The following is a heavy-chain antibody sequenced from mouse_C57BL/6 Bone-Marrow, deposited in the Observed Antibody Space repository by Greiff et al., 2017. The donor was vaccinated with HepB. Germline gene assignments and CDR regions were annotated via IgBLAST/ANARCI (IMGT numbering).Heavy chain of an antibody. CDR1: GFTFSSYA. J-gene: IGHJ2*01. D-gene: IGHD2-2*01. CDR2: ISDGGSYT. V-gene: IGHV5-4*01. Sequence: EVKVVESGGGLVKPGGSLKLSCAASGFTFSSYAMSWVRQTPEKRLEWVATISDGGSYTYYPDNVKGRFTISRDNAKNNLYLQMSHLKSEDTAMYYCAREGLRKFDYWGQGTTLTVSS. CDR3: AREGLRKFDY.